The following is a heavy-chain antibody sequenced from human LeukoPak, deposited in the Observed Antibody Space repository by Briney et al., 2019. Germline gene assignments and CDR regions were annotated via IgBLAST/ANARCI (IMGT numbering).Heavy chain of an antibody. Sequence: SQTPSLTCTVSGGSISSGDYYWSWIRQPPGKGLEWIGYIYYSGSTYYNPSLKSRVIISVDTSKNQFSLKLSSVTAADTAVYYCAREVRGYSYGYFDYWGQGTLVTVSS. CDR3: AREVRGYSYGYFDY. CDR2: IYYSGST. D-gene: IGHD5-18*01. CDR1: GGSISSGDYY. J-gene: IGHJ4*02. V-gene: IGHV4-30-4*01.